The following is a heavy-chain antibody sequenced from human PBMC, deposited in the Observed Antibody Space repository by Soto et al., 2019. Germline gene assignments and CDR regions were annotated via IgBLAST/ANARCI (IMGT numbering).Heavy chain of an antibody. J-gene: IGHJ4*02. CDR2: INPNSGGT. V-gene: IGHV1-2*02. CDR1: GYTFTSYG. CDR3: ARDRCSGGSCYSINDY. Sequence: ASVKVSCKASGYTFTSYGISWVRQAPGQGLEWMGWINPNSGGTNYAQKFQGRVTMTRDTSISTAYMELSRLRSDDTAVYYCARDRCSGGSCYSINDYWGQGTLVTVSS. D-gene: IGHD2-15*01.